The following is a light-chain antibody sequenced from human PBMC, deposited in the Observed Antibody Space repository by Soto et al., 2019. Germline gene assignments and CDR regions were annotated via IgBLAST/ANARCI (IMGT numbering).Light chain of an antibody. V-gene: IGKV4-1*01. J-gene: IGKJ2*01. CDR1: QSVLYSSNNRNY. CDR2: WAS. CDR3: QQYYNPQYT. Sequence: DIVMTQSPDSLAVSLGERATINCKSSQSVLYSSNNRNYLAWYQHKPGQTPKLLIYWASTRESGVPDRFSGSGSGTDFTLTISSLQAEDVAVYYCQQYYNPQYTFGQGTKLEIK.